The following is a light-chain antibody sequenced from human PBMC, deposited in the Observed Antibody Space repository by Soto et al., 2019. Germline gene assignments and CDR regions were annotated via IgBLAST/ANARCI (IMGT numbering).Light chain of an antibody. J-gene: IGKJ1*01. CDR3: QQGSSFPWT. Sequence: DIQMTQSPSSVSASVGDRVTITCRASQDVDSWLAWYQQKPGKAPKPLIYAASNLQSGVPSRFTGSGSGTDFTVTISSLQPEDFATYYCQQGSSFPWTFGQGTTVEIK. V-gene: IGKV1-12*01. CDR1: QDVDSW. CDR2: AAS.